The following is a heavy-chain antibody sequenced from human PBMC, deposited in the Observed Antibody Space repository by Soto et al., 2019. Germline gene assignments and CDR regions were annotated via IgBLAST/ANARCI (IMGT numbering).Heavy chain of an antibody. CDR2: ISGSGGST. Sequence: EVQLLESGGGLVQPGGSLRLSCAASGFTFSSYAMSWVRQAPGKGLEWVSAISGSGGSTYYADSVKGRFTISRDNSKNTLYLQMNSLRAEDKAVYYCAKDRRSSGSFDYWGQGTLVTVSS. CDR3: AKDRRSSGSFDY. CDR1: GFTFSSYA. J-gene: IGHJ4*02. D-gene: IGHD6-19*01. V-gene: IGHV3-23*01.